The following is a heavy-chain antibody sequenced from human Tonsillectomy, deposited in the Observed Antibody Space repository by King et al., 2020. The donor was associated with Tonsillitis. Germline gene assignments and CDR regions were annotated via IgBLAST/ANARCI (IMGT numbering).Heavy chain of an antibody. CDR3: ARDRGYSSTWEGFDF. D-gene: IGHD6-13*01. Sequence: QLVQSGGGLVQPGGSLRLSCAASGFTFSSYWMSWVRQAPGKGLEWVGHIKQNGSEKYYVDSVKGRFTISRDNAKNSLYLQMNSLGAEDTAVYYCARDRGYSSTWEGFDFWGQGTLVTVSS. CDR1: GFTFSSYW. V-gene: IGHV3-7*01. J-gene: IGHJ4*02. CDR2: IKQNGSEK.